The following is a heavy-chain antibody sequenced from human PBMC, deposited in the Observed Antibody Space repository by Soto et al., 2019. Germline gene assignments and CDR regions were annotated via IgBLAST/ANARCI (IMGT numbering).Heavy chain of an antibody. CDR3: AKGLRYLPDHDAFDI. CDR2: ISGSGGST. Sequence: GGSLRLSCAAPGFTFSSYAMSWVRQAPGKGLEWVSAISGSGGSTYYADSVKGRFTISRDNSKNTLYLQRNSLRAEDTAVYYCAKGLRYLPDHDAFDIWGQGTMVTVSS. V-gene: IGHV3-23*01. D-gene: IGHD1-1*01. CDR1: GFTFSSYA. J-gene: IGHJ3*02.